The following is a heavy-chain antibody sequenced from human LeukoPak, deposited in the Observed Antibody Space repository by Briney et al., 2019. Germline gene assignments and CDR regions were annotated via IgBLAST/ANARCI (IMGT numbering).Heavy chain of an antibody. CDR1: GFIFSSYV. CDR3: ARHQSGYNRPIDY. D-gene: IGHD5-24*01. Sequence: PGGSLRLSCAASGFIFSSYVMSWVRQAPGKGQGWVSAISGSGGNTPYADSVKGRFTISRDNSKNTLYLQMNSLRAEDTAVYYCARHQSGYNRPIDYWGQGTLVTVSS. CDR2: ISGSGGNT. V-gene: IGHV3-23*01. J-gene: IGHJ4*02.